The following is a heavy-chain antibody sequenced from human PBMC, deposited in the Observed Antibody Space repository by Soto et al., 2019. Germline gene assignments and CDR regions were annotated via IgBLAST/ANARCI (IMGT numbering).Heavy chain of an antibody. CDR2: IYSGGST. CDR1: GFTVNNRA. J-gene: IGHJ4*02. Sequence: PGGSLRLSSAACGFTVNNRAMRWVGQAPGKGLERVSVIYSGGSTFCADSGGGRFTISRDNSKNTVNLQMNSLRAEDTAVYYCARDPWAADYWGQGTLVTVSS. CDR3: ARDPWAADY. V-gene: IGHV3-66*01. D-gene: IGHD3-16*01.